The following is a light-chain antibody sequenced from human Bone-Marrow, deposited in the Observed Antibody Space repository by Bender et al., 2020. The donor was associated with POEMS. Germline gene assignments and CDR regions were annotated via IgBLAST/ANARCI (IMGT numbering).Light chain of an antibody. J-gene: IGLJ2*01. CDR3: CSYAGSTPFII. CDR1: SSDVGCYNL. V-gene: IGLV2-23*02. CDR2: EVN. Sequence: QSALTQPASVSGSPRQSITISCTGTSSDVGCYNLVSWYQHHPGKAPKLMIYEVNERPSGVSNRFSGSKSGDTASLTISGLQAEDEADYYCCSYAGSTPFIIFGGGTKPTVL.